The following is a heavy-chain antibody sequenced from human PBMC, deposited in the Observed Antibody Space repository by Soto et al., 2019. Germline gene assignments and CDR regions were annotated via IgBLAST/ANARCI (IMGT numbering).Heavy chain of an antibody. CDR1: GFTFSNYA. CDR2: VNNGGGGT. V-gene: IGHV3-23*01. D-gene: IGHD3-10*01. CDR3: ANEGLGRGIDY. J-gene: IGHJ4*02. Sequence: EVLLLDSGGGLVQPGGSLRLSCAASGFTFSNYAMTWVRQAPGKGPEWISTVNNGGGGTYYADSVKGSFTNSRDNAKNTMYLQVISLRAEDTAVYYCANEGLGRGIDYWGQGILVTVSS.